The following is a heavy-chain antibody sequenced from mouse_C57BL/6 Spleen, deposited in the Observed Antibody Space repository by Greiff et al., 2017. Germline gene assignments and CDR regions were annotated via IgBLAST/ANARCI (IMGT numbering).Heavy chain of an antibody. V-gene: IGHV5-9*01. J-gene: IGHJ2*01. Sequence: DVMLVESGGGLVKPGGSLKLSCAASGFTFSSYTMSWVRQTPEKRLEWVATISGGGGNTYYPDSVKGRFTISRDNAKNTLYLQMSSLRSEDTALYYCARHPITTVVAYYFDYWGQGTTLTVSS. CDR2: ISGGGGNT. CDR1: GFTFSSYT. D-gene: IGHD1-1*01. CDR3: ARHPITTVVAYYFDY.